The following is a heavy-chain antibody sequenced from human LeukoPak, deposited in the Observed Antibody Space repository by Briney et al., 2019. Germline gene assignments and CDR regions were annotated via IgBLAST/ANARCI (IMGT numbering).Heavy chain of an antibody. CDR2: IKGDGSST. J-gene: IGHJ4*02. CDR1: GFTVSSNY. V-gene: IGHV3-74*01. CDR3: ARGGGGLGY. Sequence: PGGSLRLSCAASGFTVSSNYMSWVRQAPGKGLEWVSSIKGDGSSTNYADSVKGRFTISRDNAKNTLYLQMNSLRAEDTAVYYCARGGGGLGYWGQGTLVTVSS. D-gene: IGHD3-16*01.